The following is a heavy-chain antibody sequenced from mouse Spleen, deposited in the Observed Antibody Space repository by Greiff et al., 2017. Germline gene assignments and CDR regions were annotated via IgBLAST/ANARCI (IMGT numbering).Heavy chain of an antibody. D-gene: IGHD1-1*01. CDR2: IHPNSGST. Sequence: VQLQQPGAELVKPGASVKLSCKASGYTFTSYWMHWVKQRPGQGLEWIGMIHPNSGSTNYNEKFKSKATLTVDKSSSTAYMQLSSLTSEDSAVYYCARGGSSYVGYFDYWGQGTTLTVSS. J-gene: IGHJ2*01. CDR3: ARGGSSYVGYFDY. V-gene: IGHV1-64*01. CDR1: GYTFTSYW.